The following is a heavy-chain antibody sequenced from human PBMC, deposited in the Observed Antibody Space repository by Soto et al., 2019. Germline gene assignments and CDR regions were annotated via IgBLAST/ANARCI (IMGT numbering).Heavy chain of an antibody. CDR2: ISYDGSNK. CDR1: GFTFSSYA. CDR3: ARDSTSGSYHPGDY. Sequence: QVQLVESGGGVVQPGRSLRLSCAASGFTFSSYAMHWVRQAPGKGLEWVAVISYDGSNKYYADSVKGRFTISRDNSKNTLYLQMNSLRAEDTAVYYCARDSTSGSYHPGDYWGQGTLVTVSS. D-gene: IGHD1-26*01. V-gene: IGHV3-30-3*01. J-gene: IGHJ4*02.